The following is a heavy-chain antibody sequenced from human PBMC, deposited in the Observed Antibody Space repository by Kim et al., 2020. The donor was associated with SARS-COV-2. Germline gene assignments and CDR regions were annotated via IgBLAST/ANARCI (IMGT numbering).Heavy chain of an antibody. CDR2: IWCSGDSA. D-gene: IGHD6-25*01. Sequence: GGSLRLSCAASGFTFGTYAMHWVRQAPGKGLEWVAAIWCSGDSAYYADSMKGRFTISRDNSKNTLFLQMNSLRAGDTAVYYCAKDHGNVGYLFYFYYYG. CDR3: AKDHGNVGYLFYFYYYG. V-gene: IGHV3-23*01. J-gene: IGHJ6*01. CDR1: GFTFGTYA.